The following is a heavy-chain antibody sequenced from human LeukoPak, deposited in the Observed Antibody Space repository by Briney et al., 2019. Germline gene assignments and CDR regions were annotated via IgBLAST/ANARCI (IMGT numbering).Heavy chain of an antibody. Sequence: GESLKISRKGSAYSFTKNWIAWVRQMPGKGLEWMGIIYPGDSDTRYSPSFQGQVTISADKSISTTYLQWSSLKASDTAMYYCARHDSQSIAARYWGQGTLVTVSS. V-gene: IGHV5-51*01. CDR1: AYSFTKNW. CDR2: IYPGDSDT. J-gene: IGHJ4*02. D-gene: IGHD6-6*01. CDR3: ARHDSQSIAARY.